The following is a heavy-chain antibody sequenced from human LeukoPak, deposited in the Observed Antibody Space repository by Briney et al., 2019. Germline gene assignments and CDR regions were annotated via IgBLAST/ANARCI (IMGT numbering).Heavy chain of an antibody. Sequence: SETLSLTCTVSGGSISSGGYYWSWIRQHPGKGLEWIGYIYYSGSTYYNPSLESRVTISVDTSKNQFSLKLSSVTAADTAVYYCARRTIFGVVLDYWGQGTLVTVSS. V-gene: IGHV4-31*03. D-gene: IGHD3-3*01. CDR3: ARRTIFGVVLDY. J-gene: IGHJ4*02. CDR1: GGSISSGGYY. CDR2: IYYSGST.